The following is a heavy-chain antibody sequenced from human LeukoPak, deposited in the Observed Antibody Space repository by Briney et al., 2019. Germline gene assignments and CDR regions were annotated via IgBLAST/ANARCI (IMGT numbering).Heavy chain of an antibody. Sequence: SETLSLTCAVSGYSISSGYYWGWIRQPPGKGLEWIGSIYHSGSTYYNPSPKSRVTISVDTPKNQFSLKLSSVTAADTAVYYCARIYSGKGEIDYWGQGTLVTVPS. CDR1: GYSISSGYY. D-gene: IGHD1-26*01. CDR3: ARIYSGKGEIDY. J-gene: IGHJ4*02. CDR2: IYHSGST. V-gene: IGHV4-38-2*01.